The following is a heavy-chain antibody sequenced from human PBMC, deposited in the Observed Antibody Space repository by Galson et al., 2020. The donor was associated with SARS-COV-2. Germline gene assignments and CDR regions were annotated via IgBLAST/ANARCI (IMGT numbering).Heavy chain of an antibody. D-gene: IGHD3-22*01. V-gene: IGHV1-69*01. Sequence: KISCKASGGTLSSYAISWVRQAPGQGLEWMGGITPIFGTANYAQQFQGRVTITADESTRTAYMGLSSLRSEDTAVYYCAVDDSRQPVVMDGWGQGTTVTVSS. J-gene: IGHJ6*02. CDR2: ITPIFGTA. CDR1: GGTLSSYA. CDR3: AVDDSRQPVVMDG.